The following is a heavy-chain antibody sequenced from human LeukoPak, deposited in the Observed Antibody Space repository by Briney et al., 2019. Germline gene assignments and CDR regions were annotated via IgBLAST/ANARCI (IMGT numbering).Heavy chain of an antibody. D-gene: IGHD3-22*01. Sequence: SETLSLTCTVSGGSISSYYWSWVRQPPGKGLEWIGYIYYSGITNYNPSLKSRATISVDTSKKQFSLQVSSVTAADTAVYYCATYYYDSSGPRFDPWGQGTLVTVSS. CDR2: IYYSGIT. J-gene: IGHJ5*02. CDR1: GGSISSYY. V-gene: IGHV4-59*01. CDR3: ATYYYDSSGPRFDP.